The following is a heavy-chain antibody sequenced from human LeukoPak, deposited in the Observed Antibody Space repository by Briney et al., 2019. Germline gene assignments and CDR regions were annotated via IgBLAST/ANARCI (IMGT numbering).Heavy chain of an antibody. CDR2: IIGTTI. CDR1: GFTFSDYY. V-gene: IGHV3-11*01. J-gene: IGHJ6*03. Sequence: GGSLRLSCAASGFTFSDYYMSWIRQTPGKGPEWVSYIIGTTISYADSVKGRFTISRDNSKNTLYLQMNSLRAEDTAVYYCAKDRVFLGSPPYYYYYYYMDVWGKGTTVTVSS. D-gene: IGHD3-16*01. CDR3: AKDRVFLGSPPYYYYYYYMDV.